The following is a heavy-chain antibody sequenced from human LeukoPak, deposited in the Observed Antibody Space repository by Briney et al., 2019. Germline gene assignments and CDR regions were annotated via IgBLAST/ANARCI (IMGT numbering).Heavy chain of an antibody. J-gene: IGHJ6*02. Sequence: ASVKVSCKASGYTFTSYGISWVRQAPGQGLEWMGWISAYNGNTNYAQKFQGRVTMTEDTSTDTAYMELSSLRSEDTAVYYCATGYGDTAYYYYYGMDVWGQGTTVTVSS. CDR2: ISAYNGNT. CDR1: GYTFTSYG. CDR3: ATGYGDTAYYYYYGMDV. V-gene: IGHV1-18*01. D-gene: IGHD4-17*01.